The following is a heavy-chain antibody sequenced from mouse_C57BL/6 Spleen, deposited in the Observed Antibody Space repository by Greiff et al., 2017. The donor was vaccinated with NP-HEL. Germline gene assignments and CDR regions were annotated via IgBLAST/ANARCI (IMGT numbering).Heavy chain of an antibody. CDR2: IYPGDGDT. CDR1: GYAFSSYW. J-gene: IGHJ2*01. CDR3: ARRGSSGYGYFDY. V-gene: IGHV1-80*01. Sequence: QVQLKQSGAELVKPGASVKISCKASGYAFSSYWMNWVKQRPGKGLEWIGQIYPGDGDTNYNGKFKGKATLTADKSSSTAYMQLSSLTSEDSAVYFWARRGSSGYGYFDYWGQGTTLTVSS. D-gene: IGHD3-2*02.